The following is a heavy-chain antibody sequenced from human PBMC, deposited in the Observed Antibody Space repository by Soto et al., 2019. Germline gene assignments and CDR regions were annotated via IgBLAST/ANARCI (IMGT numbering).Heavy chain of an antibody. CDR1: GYSFSSYW. V-gene: IGHV3-7*01. J-gene: IGHJ4*02. Sequence: ESLKISCKGSGYSFSSYWMSWVRQAPGKGLEWVANIKQDGSAKQYLDSVRGRFTISRDNSKNSVYLQMNSLRAEDTALYYCARDFYGGFSYGPGDNWGQGTLVTVSS. CDR2: IKQDGSAK. D-gene: IGHD2-15*01. CDR3: ARDFYGGFSYGPGDN.